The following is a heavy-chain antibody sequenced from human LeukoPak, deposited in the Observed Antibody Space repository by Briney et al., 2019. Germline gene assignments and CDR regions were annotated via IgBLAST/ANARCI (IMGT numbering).Heavy chain of an antibody. D-gene: IGHD3-10*01. CDR1: GYTFTSNY. J-gene: IGHJ4*02. CDR3: ARASGSSAVAFGY. V-gene: IGHV1-46*01. CDR2: ITPSSGTT. Sequence: ASVKVSCKASGYTFTSNYMHWVRQAPGQGLEWMGVITPSSGTTSYAQKFQGRVTMTRGTSTSTLYMELSSLTSEDTAVHYCARASGSSAVAFGYWGEGTLVTVSS.